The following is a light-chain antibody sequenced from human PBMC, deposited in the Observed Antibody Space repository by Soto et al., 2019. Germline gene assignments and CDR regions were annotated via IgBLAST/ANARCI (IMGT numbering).Light chain of an antibody. CDR2: KAS. V-gene: IGKV1-5*03. CDR1: QSISDW. CDR3: QQYNRYSRT. Sequence: DIQMTHSPSTLSASVGDRVTITCRASQSISDWLAWYQPKPGKAPKLLIYKASSLESGVPSRFSGSGAGTDFTLTISSLQPDDLATYYCQQYNRYSRTFDQTTKVEV. J-gene: IGKJ1*01.